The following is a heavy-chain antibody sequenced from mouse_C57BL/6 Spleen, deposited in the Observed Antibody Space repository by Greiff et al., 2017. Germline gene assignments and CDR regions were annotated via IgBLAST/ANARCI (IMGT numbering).Heavy chain of an antibody. Sequence: EVKLQESGPGLVKPSQSLSLTCSVTGYSITSGYYWNWIRQFPGNKLEWMGYISYDGSNNYNPSLKNRISITRDTSKNQFFLKLNSVTTEDTATYYCARDDYGSSYPYWGQGTTLTVSS. CDR2: ISYDGSN. CDR1: GYSITSGYY. V-gene: IGHV3-6*01. J-gene: IGHJ2*01. CDR3: ARDDYGSSYPY. D-gene: IGHD1-1*01.